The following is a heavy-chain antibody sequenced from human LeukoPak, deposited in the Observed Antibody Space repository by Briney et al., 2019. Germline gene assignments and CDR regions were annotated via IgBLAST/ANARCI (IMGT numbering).Heavy chain of an antibody. CDR1: GGTFSSYA. D-gene: IGHD1-26*01. V-gene: IGHV1-69*13. J-gene: IGHJ4*02. Sequence: SVKVSCKASGGTFSSYAISWVRQAPGQGLEWMGGIIPIFGTANYAQKFQGRVTITADESTSTAYMELSSLRSEDTAVYYCARGEGSGSYLSEYYFDYWGQGTLVTVSS. CDR2: IIPIFGTA. CDR3: ARGEGSGSYLSEYYFDY.